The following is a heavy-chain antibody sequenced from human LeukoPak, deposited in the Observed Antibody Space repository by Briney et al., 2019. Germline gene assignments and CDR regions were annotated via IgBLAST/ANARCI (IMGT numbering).Heavy chain of an antibody. CDR2: ISGSGGST. V-gene: IGHV3-23*01. CDR1: GFTFSSYA. J-gene: IGHJ4*02. Sequence: PGGSLRLSCAASGFTFSSYAMSWVRQAPGKGLEWVSAISGSGGSTYYADSVKGRFTISRDNSKNTLYLQMNSLRAEDTAVYYCAKPYYDILTGSPIDYWGQGTLVTVSS. CDR3: AKPYYDILTGSPIDY. D-gene: IGHD3-9*01.